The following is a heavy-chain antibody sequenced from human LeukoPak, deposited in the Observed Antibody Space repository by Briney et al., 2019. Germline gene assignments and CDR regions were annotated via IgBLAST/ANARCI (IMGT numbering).Heavy chain of an antibody. D-gene: IGHD5-18*01. CDR3: AKDTAMVLDAFDI. V-gene: IGHV3-48*01. Sequence: GGSLRLSCAASGFTFSDYSMNWVRQAPGKGLEWVSWITSSSDSIYYADSVKGRFTISRDNAKNSLYLQMNSLRAEDTAVYYCAKDTAMVLDAFDIWGQGTMVTVSS. CDR2: ITSSSDSI. CDR1: GFTFSDYS. J-gene: IGHJ3*02.